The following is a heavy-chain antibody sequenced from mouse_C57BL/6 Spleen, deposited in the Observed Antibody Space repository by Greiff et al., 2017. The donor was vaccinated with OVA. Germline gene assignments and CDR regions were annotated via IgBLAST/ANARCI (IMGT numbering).Heavy chain of an antibody. D-gene: IGHD1-2*01. V-gene: IGHV1-59*01. CDR1: GYTFTSYW. CDR2: IDPSDSYT. CDR3: ARPSSVRYAMDY. J-gene: IGHJ4*01. Sequence: QVQLQQPGAELVRPGTSVKLSCKASGYTFTSYWMHWVKQRPGQGLEWIGVIDPSDSYTNYNQKFKGKATLTVDTSSSTAYMQLSSLTSEDSAVYYCARPSSVRYAMDYWGQGTSVTVSS.